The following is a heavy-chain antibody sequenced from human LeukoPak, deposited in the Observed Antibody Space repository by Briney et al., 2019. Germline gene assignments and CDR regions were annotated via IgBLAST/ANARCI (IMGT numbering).Heavy chain of an antibody. Sequence: PGGSLRLSCAASGFTFSTYPMHWVRQAPGKGLEWVASISYDGSVKVFPDSVKGRFAISRDNSNNTLYLQMNSLRPEDTAVYFCARDRVAVYCSGGNCQSRYYYYDMDVWGQGTTVTVSS. CDR3: ARDRVAVYCSGGNCQSRYYYYDMDV. J-gene: IGHJ6*02. D-gene: IGHD2-15*01. V-gene: IGHV3-30*09. CDR2: ISYDGSVK. CDR1: GFTFSTYP.